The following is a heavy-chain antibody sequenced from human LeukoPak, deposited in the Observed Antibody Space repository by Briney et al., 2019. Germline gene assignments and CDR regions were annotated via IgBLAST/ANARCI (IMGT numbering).Heavy chain of an antibody. CDR1: GFTFDDYA. V-gene: IGHV3-9*01. CDR3: AKDSGYYYGSGSYQD. J-gene: IGHJ4*02. D-gene: IGHD3-10*01. CDR2: ISWNSGSI. Sequence: PGGSLRLSCAASGFTFDDYAMHWVRQAPGKGLEWVSGISWNSGSIGYADSVKGRFTISRDNAKNSLYLQMNSLRAEDTALYYCAKDSGYYYGSGSYQDWGQGTLVTVSS.